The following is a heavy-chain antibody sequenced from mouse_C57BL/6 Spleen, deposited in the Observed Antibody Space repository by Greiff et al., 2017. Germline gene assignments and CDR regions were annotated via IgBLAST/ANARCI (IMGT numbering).Heavy chain of an antibody. CDR1: GYTFTEYT. CDR3: ARHEDHYGSSYDGYDWFAY. Sequence: QVQLKESGAELVKPGASVKLSCKASGYTFTEYTIHWVKQRSGQGLEWIGWFYPGSGSIKYNEKFKDKATLTADKSSSTVYMELSRLTSEDSAVYFCARHEDHYGSSYDGYDWFAYWGQGTLVTVSA. D-gene: IGHD1-1*01. V-gene: IGHV1-62-2*01. J-gene: IGHJ3*01. CDR2: FYPGSGSI.